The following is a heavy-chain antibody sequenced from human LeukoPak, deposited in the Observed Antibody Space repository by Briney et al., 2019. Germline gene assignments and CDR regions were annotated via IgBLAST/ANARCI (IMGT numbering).Heavy chain of an antibody. CDR3: ARVHLVGAAGFDY. CDR1: GFTFSSNG. V-gene: IGHV3-30*19. Sequence: GGSLRLSCAASGFTFSSNGMHWVRQAPGKGLEWVAVISYDGSNKYYADSVKGRFTISRDNSKSTLYLQMNSLRAEDTAVYYCARVHLVGAAGFDYWGQGTLVTVSS. J-gene: IGHJ4*02. CDR2: ISYDGSNK. D-gene: IGHD1-26*01.